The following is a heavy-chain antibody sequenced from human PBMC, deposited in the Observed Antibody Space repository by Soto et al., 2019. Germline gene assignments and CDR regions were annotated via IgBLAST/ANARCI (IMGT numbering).Heavy chain of an antibody. D-gene: IGHD3-10*01. CDR1: GASISSDSW. CDR2: IHHSGDD. V-gene: IGHV4-4*02. CDR3: AELKFGKFGTY. Sequence: SETLSLTCAVSGASISSDSWWSWVRQPPGKGLEWIAEIHHSGDDNYTPSLQSRAIISLDKSMNQFSLKLMSVTAADTAVYYCAELKFGKFGTYWGQGIPVTVSS. J-gene: IGHJ4*02.